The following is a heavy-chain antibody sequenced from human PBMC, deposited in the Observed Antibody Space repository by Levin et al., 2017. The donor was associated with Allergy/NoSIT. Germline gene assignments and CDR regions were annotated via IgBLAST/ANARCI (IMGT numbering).Heavy chain of an antibody. J-gene: IGHJ4*02. CDR2: IYFSGST. CDR3: GRRGGSGWHGGFDY. CDR1: GGSITITSYY. Sequence: SETLSLICSVSGGSITITSYYWGWIRQPPGTGLEWIGNIYFSGSTYYSPSPKSRVTISVDTSKNQFSLRLTYVTAADTDVYYCGRRGGSGWHGGFDYWGQGTLVTVSS. D-gene: IGHD6-19*01. V-gene: IGHV4-39*01.